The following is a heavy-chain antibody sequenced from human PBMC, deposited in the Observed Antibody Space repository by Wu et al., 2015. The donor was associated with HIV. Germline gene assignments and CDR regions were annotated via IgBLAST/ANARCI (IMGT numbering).Heavy chain of an antibody. CDR3: ARGGDLQLWTTRMDY. CDR1: GYTFTSYY. Sequence: QVQLVQSGAEVKKPGASVKVSCKASGYTFTSYYMHWVRQAPGQGLEWMGIINPSGGSTSYAQKFQGRVTMTRDTSTSTVYMELSSLRSEDTAVYYCARGGDLQLWTTRMDYWGQGTRGHRLL. V-gene: IGHV1-46*01. J-gene: IGHJ4*02. CDR2: INPSGGST. D-gene: IGHD5-18*01.